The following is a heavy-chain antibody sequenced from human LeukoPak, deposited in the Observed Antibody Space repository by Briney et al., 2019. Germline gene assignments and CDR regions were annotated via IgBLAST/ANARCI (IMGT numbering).Heavy chain of an antibody. CDR3: ARDDGWIQFNL. CDR1: GFTFSSYA. D-gene: IGHD5-18*01. V-gene: IGHV3-23*01. J-gene: IGHJ4*02. Sequence: GGSLRLSCAASGFTFSSYAMSWVRQAPGKGLEWVAGITANSAGRYYADSVQGRFTISRDNSKSTVYLQVNSLRAEDTALYYCARDDGWIQFNLWGQGTLATVSS. CDR2: ITANSAGR.